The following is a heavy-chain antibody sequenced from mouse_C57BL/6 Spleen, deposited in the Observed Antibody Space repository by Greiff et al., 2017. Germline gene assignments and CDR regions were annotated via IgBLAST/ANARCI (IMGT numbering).Heavy chain of an antibody. CDR1: GYTFTEYT. CDR2: FYPGSGSI. D-gene: IGHD2-4*01. Sequence: QVQLQQSGAELVKPGASVQLSCKASGYTFTEYTIHWVKQRSGQGLEWIGWFYPGSGSITYNEKFKDKATLTADTSSSTVDMALSRLTSEDSTVYFCARHGYEYGKGYARDYWGQGTPVTVSS. V-gene: IGHV1-62-2*01. J-gene: IGHJ4*01. CDR3: ARHGYEYGKGYARDY.